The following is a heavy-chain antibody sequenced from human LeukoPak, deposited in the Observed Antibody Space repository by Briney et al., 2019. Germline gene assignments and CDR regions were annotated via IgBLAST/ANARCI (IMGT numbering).Heavy chain of an antibody. J-gene: IGHJ4*02. V-gene: IGHV4-59*01. CDR3: ARTYYYGSGSYYVPTYYFDY. CDR2: IYYSGST. Sequence: SSETLSLTCTVSGGSISSYYWGWIRQPPGKGLEWIGYIYYSGSTNYNPSLKSRVTISVDTSKNQFSLKLSSVTAADTAVYYCARTYYYGSGSYYVPTYYFDYWGQGTLVTVSS. CDR1: GGSISSYY. D-gene: IGHD3-10*01.